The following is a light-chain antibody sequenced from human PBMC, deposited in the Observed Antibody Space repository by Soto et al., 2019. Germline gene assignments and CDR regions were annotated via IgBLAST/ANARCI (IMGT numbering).Light chain of an antibody. J-gene: IGLJ1*01. Sequence: QSLLTQPPSVSGAPGQRVTISCTGSSSNIGAGYDVHWYQHLPGTAPNLLIYDNTNRPSGVPDRFSGSKSGTSASLAITGLQAEDEADYYCQSYDRSLSDYVFGSGTKLTVL. CDR3: QSYDRSLSDYV. V-gene: IGLV1-40*01. CDR1: SSNIGAGYD. CDR2: DNT.